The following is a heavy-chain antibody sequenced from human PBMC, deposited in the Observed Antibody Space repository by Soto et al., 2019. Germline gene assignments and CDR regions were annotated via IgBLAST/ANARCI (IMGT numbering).Heavy chain of an antibody. V-gene: IGHV1-46*01. CDR1: GYTFTSYY. CDR3: ARDSDPIPYCGGDCYIDY. Sequence: QVQLVQSGAEVKKPGASVKVSCKASGYTFTSYYMHWVRQAPGQGLEWMGIINPSGGSTSYAQKFQGRVTMTRDTATSTVYMELSSLRSEDTAVYYCARDSDPIPYCGGDCYIDYWGQGTLVTVSS. CDR2: INPSGGST. D-gene: IGHD2-21*02. J-gene: IGHJ4*02.